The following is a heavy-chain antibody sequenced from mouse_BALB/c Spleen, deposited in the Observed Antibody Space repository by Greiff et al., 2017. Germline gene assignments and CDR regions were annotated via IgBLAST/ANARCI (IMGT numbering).Heavy chain of an antibody. Sequence: DVQLVESGGGLVQPGGSLKLSCAASGFTFSSYTMSWVRQTPEKRLEWVAYISNGGGSTYYPDTVKGRFTISRDNAKNTLYLQMSSLKSEDTAMYYCARQGFYGSPFAYWGQGTLVTVSA. D-gene: IGHD2-1*01. CDR3: ARQGFYGSPFAY. CDR1: GFTFSSYT. CDR2: ISNGGGST. V-gene: IGHV5-12-2*01. J-gene: IGHJ3*01.